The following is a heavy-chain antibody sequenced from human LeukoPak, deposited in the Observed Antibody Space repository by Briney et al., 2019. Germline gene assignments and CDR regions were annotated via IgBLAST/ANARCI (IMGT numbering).Heavy chain of an antibody. CDR3: ARGLFHSSGYYCYFDY. D-gene: IGHD3-22*01. CDR1: GGSFSGYY. V-gene: IGHV4-34*01. CDR2: INHSGST. Sequence: SETLSLTCAVYGGSFSGYYWSWIRQPPGKGLEWIGEINHSGSTNYNPSLKSRVTISVDTSKNQFSLKLSSVTAADTAVYYCARGLFHSSGYYCYFDYWGQGTLVTVSS. J-gene: IGHJ4*02.